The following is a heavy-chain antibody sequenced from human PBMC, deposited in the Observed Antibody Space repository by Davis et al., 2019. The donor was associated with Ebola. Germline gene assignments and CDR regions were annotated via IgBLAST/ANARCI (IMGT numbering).Heavy chain of an antibody. V-gene: IGHV4-34*01. D-gene: IGHD1-26*01. Sequence: SETLSLTCAVYGGSFSGYYWSWIRQPPGKGPEWIGEINHSGSTNYNPSLKSRVTISVDTSKNQFSLKLSSVTAADTAVYYCARGIGSYSGWFDPWGQGTLVTVSS. J-gene: IGHJ5*02. CDR1: GGSFSGYY. CDR2: INHSGST. CDR3: ARGIGSYSGWFDP.